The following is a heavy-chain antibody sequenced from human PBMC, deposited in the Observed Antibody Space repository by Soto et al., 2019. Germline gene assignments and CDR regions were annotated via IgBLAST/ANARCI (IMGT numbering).Heavy chain of an antibody. Sequence: ASVKVSCKASGYNFNTYDINWVRQTTGQGLEWMGWMSPSTYNTAYAQKFQGRVTMTIDTSVSTAYMELNSLTSDDTAVYYCARGIIQGFDYSGQGTPVTVSS. CDR2: MSPSTYNT. J-gene: IGHJ4*02. V-gene: IGHV1-8*02. CDR3: ARGIIQGFDY. CDR1: GYNFNTYD.